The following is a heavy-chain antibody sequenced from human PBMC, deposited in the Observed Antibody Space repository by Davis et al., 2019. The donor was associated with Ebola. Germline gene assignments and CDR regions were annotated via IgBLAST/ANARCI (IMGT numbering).Heavy chain of an antibody. CDR2: ISGTSTYT. J-gene: IGHJ4*02. Sequence: GESLKISCAASGFTFSSFAMSWVRQAPGKGLEWVSTISGTSTYTYYADSVKGRFTISRDNSKNTLYLQMNSLRADDTAVYYCAKGSGSGSYPGRTVDHWGQGTLVTVSS. CDR3: AKGSGSGSYPGRTVDH. CDR1: GFTFSSFA. V-gene: IGHV3-23*01. D-gene: IGHD3-10*01.